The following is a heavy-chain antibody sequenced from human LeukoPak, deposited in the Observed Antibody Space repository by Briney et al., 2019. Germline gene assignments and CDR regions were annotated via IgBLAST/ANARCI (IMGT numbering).Heavy chain of an antibody. CDR3: ARGGESSGYYYADY. Sequence: GGSLRLSCVASGYTFSGYWMHWVRQAPGKGLEWVSVIFSGGSTYYADSVKGRFTISRDDSKNTVYLQMNSLRAEDTSVYFCARGGESSGYYYADYWGQGTLVTVSS. V-gene: IGHV3-66*01. J-gene: IGHJ4*02. CDR2: IFSGGST. CDR1: GYTFSGYW. D-gene: IGHD3-22*01.